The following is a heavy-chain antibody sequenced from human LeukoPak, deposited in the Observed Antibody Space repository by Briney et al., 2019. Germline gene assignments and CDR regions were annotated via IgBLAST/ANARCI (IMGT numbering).Heavy chain of an antibody. CDR3: ANDEVTSGGGLAS. CDR2: MYTGGMT. CDR1: GFTLSGTH. J-gene: IGHJ5*01. D-gene: IGHD2-21*02. V-gene: IGHV3-53*01. Sequence: GGSLRLSCAASGFTLSGTHISWVRQAPGKGLEWVSAMYTGGMTYYADSVKGRFTISRDNSKNTLYLHINSLRAEGTRAYFSANDEVTSGGGLASWGQETLVTVSS.